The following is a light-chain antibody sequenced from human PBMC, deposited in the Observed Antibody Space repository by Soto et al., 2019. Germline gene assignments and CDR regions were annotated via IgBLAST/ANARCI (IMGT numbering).Light chain of an antibody. CDR1: QSVSSSY. CDR3: QQYGSSPL. CDR2: GAS. J-gene: IGKJ3*01. Sequence: EIVLTQSPGTLSLSPGERATLSCRASQSVSSSYFAWYQQKPGQAPRLFIYGASSKATGTPDRFSGSGSGTAFTLTISRLEREDFEVYYCQQYGSSPLFGPGTKVDIK. V-gene: IGKV3-20*01.